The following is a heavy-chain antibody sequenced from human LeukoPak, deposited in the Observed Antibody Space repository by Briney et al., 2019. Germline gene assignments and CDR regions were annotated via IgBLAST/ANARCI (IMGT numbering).Heavy chain of an antibody. J-gene: IGHJ4*02. CDR1: GFNFNIWS. Sequence: GGSLRLSCAASGFNFNIWSMNWVRQAPGKGLEWISYLSRSTTIIYYADSVKGRFTISRDNAKNSLYLQMNSLRAEDTAMYYCARSGWYDDFDYLGQGTLVTVFS. V-gene: IGHV3-48*01. CDR2: LSRSTTII. CDR3: ARSGWYDDFDY. D-gene: IGHD6-19*01.